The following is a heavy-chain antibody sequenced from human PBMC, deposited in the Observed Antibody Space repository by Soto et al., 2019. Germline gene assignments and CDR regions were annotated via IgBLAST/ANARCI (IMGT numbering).Heavy chain of an antibody. V-gene: IGHV4-34*01. D-gene: IGHD4-4*01. CDR3: AQRTLTNWFDP. CDR2: INHSGDT. CDR1: GGSFSDFY. J-gene: IGHJ5*02. Sequence: SETLSLTCAVYGGSFSDFYWNWIRQSPGKGLEWIGEINHSGDTNYNPSLKSRVTISVDTSKNQFSLQLNSVTTTDTAVYYCAQRTLTNWFDPWGQGTPVPVSS.